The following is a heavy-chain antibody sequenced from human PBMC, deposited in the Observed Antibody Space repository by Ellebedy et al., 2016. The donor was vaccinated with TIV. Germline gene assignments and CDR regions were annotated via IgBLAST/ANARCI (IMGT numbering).Heavy chain of an antibody. CDR2: IDQNGGEK. J-gene: IGHJ2*01. Sequence: GESLKISCAASGFTFSHYYMTWVRQAPGKGLEWVANIDQNGGEKSYVDSVKGRFTISRENTKNSLYLQMNSLRAEDTAVYYCARAVAAVGDYYFDFWGRGTLVTVSS. CDR1: GFTFSHYY. D-gene: IGHD6-19*01. V-gene: IGHV3-7*01. CDR3: ARAVAAVGDYYFDF.